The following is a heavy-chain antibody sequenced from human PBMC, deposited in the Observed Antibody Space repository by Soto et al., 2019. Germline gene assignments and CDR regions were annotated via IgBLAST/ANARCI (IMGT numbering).Heavy chain of an antibody. CDR2: TYYSGST. J-gene: IGHJ6*02. Sequence: SETVSLTCTFSCGSIISGGYYWSWIRQHPGKGLEWIGYTYYSGSTYYNPSLKSRVTISVDTSKNQFSLKLSSVTAADTAVYYCASTWVYGNYGMDVWGQGTTVTVSS. CDR3: ASTWVYGNYGMDV. V-gene: IGHV4-31*03. D-gene: IGHD2-8*01. CDR1: CGSIISGGYY.